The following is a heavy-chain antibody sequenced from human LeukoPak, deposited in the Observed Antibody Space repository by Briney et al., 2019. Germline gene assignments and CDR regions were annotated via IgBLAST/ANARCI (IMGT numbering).Heavy chain of an antibody. CDR2: ISSTSIYT. D-gene: IGHD5-12*01. V-gene: IGHV3-11*03. Sequence: GGSLRLSCAASGFTFSSYAMSWVRQAPGKGLEWVSDISSTSIYTNYADSVKGRFTISRDNAKNSLYLQMNSLRAEDTAVYYCAKRPIGATLRGYGMDVWGQGTTVTVSS. J-gene: IGHJ6*02. CDR3: AKRPIGATLRGYGMDV. CDR1: GFTFSSYA.